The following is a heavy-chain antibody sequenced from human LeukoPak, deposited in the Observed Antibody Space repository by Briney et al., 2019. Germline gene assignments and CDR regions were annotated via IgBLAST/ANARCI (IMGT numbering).Heavy chain of an antibody. Sequence: GGSLRLSCAASGFSFSSYWMSWVRQAPGKGLECVANIKTDGSEKYYLDSVKGRFTISRDNAKNSLYLQMNSLRAEDTAIYFCARVDLMGRTWGLDYWGQGTLLTVSS. CDR3: ARVDLMGRTWGLDY. J-gene: IGHJ4*02. CDR1: GFSFSSYW. D-gene: IGHD7-27*01. V-gene: IGHV3-7*01. CDR2: IKTDGSEK.